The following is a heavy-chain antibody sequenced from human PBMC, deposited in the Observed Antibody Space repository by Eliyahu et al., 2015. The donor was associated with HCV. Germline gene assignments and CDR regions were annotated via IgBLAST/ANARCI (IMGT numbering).Heavy chain of an antibody. Sequence: AASGFDFRVYAMSWVRQAPGKGLEWVAHISGSGGSINYSDSVKGRFTISRDNSKNTLYLQMNSLRVEDTAVYYCAKEDYGDYGYFQHWGQGTLVTVSS. V-gene: IGHV3-23*01. D-gene: IGHD4-17*01. CDR1: GFDFRVYA. CDR2: ISGSGGSI. CDR3: AKEDYGDYGYFQH. J-gene: IGHJ1*01.